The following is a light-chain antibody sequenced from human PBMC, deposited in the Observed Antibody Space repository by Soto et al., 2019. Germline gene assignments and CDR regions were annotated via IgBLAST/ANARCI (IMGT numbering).Light chain of an antibody. J-gene: IGKJ2*01. Sequence: EIVLTQSPATLSVSPGERVTLSCKAGQSVSSSLAWYQQRPGQAPRLLIYGASTRATGIPARFSGSGSGTDFPLSNSSLQSEDLAVYYCQHYITSPPYTFGHGTKLEIK. CDR3: QHYITSPPYT. V-gene: IGKV3-15*01. CDR2: GAS. CDR1: QSVSSS.